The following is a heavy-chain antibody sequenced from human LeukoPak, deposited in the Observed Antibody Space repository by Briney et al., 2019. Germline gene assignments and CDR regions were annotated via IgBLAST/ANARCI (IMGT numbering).Heavy chain of an antibody. CDR2: IYYSGST. CDR3: ARASWGYYDSSGYEFDY. CDR1: GCSISSSSYY. V-gene: IGHV4-39*01. Sequence: SETLSLTCTVSGCSISSSSYYWGWIRQPPGKGLEWIGSIYYSGSTYYNPSLKSRVTISVDTSKNQFSLKLSSVIAADTAVYYCARASWGYYDSSGYEFDYWGQGTLVTVSS. J-gene: IGHJ4*02. D-gene: IGHD3-22*01.